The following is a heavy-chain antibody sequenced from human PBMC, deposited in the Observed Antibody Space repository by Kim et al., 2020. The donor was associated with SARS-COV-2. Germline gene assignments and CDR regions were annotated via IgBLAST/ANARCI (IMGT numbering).Heavy chain of an antibody. CDR1: GYSISSGYY. CDR3: ASDDRVVVTAAPFDF. Sequence: SETLSLTCTVSGYSISSGYYWGWIRQPPGKGLEWIGSIYHSGSTYYNPSLKSRVTISVDTSKNQFSLKLSSVTAADTAVYYCASDDRVVVTAAPFDFWG. CDR2: IYHSGST. V-gene: IGHV4-38-2*02. D-gene: IGHD2-21*02. J-gene: IGHJ4*01.